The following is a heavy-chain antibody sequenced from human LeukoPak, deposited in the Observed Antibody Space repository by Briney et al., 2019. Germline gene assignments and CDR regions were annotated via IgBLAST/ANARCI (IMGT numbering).Heavy chain of an antibody. Sequence: SETLSLTCAVYGGSFSGYYWSWIRQPPGKGLEWIGEINHSGSTNYNPSLKSRVTISVDTSKNQFSLKLSSVTAADTAVYYCAREASAYCGGDCPSAFHIWGQGTLVTVSS. V-gene: IGHV4-34*01. CDR1: GGSFSGYY. CDR2: INHSGST. CDR3: AREASAYCGGDCPSAFHI. D-gene: IGHD2-21*02. J-gene: IGHJ3*02.